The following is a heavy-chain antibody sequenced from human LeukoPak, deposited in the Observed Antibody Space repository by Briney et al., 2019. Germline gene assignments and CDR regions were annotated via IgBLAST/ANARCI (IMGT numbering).Heavy chain of an antibody. D-gene: IGHD5-12*01. CDR2: INPSGGST. Sequence: GASVEVSCKASGYTFTSYYMHWVRQAPGQGLEWMGIINPSGGSTSYAQKFQGRVTMTRDTSTSTVYMELSSLRSEDTAVYYCARSQDIVATISPFDYWGQGTLVTVSS. V-gene: IGHV1-46*01. J-gene: IGHJ4*02. CDR1: GYTFTSYY. CDR3: ARSQDIVATISPFDY.